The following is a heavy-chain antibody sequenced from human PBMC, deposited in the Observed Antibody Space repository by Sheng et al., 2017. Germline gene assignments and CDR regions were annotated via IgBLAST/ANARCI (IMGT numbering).Heavy chain of an antibody. Sequence: QLQLQESGPGLVKTSETLSLTCAVSGGSISSSSYYWGWVRQPPGKGLEWIGTIYYTGSTYYNPSLKSRVTISADTSKNHFSLKLNSVTAADTAVYYCASFVATAPTADYWGPERWSPSPQ. CDR1: GGSISSSSYY. CDR3: ASFVATAPTADY. CDR2: IYYTGST. V-gene: IGHV4-39*07. D-gene: IGHD5-18*01. J-gene: IGHJ4*01.